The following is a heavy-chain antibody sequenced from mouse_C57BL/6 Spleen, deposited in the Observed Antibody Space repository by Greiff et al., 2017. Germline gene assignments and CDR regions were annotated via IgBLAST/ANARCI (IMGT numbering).Heavy chain of an antibody. CDR2: IYPGGGYT. CDR1: GYTFTNYW. V-gene: IGHV1-63*01. Sequence: QVQPKESGAELVRPGTSVKMSCKASGYTFTNYWIGWAKQRPGHGLEWIGDIYPGGGYTNYNEKFKGKATLTADKSSSTAYMQFSSLTSEDSAIYYCARGPYYGSSYGYFDYWGQGTTLTVSS. J-gene: IGHJ2*01. CDR3: ARGPYYGSSYGYFDY. D-gene: IGHD1-1*01.